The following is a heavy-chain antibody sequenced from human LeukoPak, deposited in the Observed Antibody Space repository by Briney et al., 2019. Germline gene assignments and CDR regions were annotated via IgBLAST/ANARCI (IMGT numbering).Heavy chain of an antibody. J-gene: IGHJ4*02. CDR1: GFTFSSYW. CDR3: ARGGRYNWNYADY. D-gene: IGHD1-20*01. Sequence: GGSLRLSCAASGFTFSSYWMHWVRHAPGKGLVWVSRINSDGSSTNYADSVKGRFTISRDNAKNTLYLQMNSLRAEDTAVYYCARGGRYNWNYADYWGQGTLVTASS. CDR2: INSDGSST. V-gene: IGHV3-74*01.